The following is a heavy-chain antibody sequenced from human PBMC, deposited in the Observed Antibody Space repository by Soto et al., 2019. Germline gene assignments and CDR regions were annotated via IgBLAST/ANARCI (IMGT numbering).Heavy chain of an antibody. D-gene: IGHD5-18*01. J-gene: IGHJ4*02. V-gene: IGHV1-58*01. CDR1: GFTFTKSA. CDR3: ATDKGDSYGYGNY. Sequence: SVKVSCKASGFTFTKSAVQWVRQARGQRLEWIGWIVVGSGNTNYAQKFQERVTITRDMSTTTAYMELSSLRSEDTALYYCATDKGDSYGYGNYWGQGXLVTVYS. CDR2: IVVGSGNT.